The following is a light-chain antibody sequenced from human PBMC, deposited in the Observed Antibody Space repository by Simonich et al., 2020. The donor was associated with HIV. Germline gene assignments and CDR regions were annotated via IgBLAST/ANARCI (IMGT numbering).Light chain of an antibody. CDR3: QSYDSSNHWV. CDR2: ADN. CDR1: RGSIASSY. V-gene: IGLV6-57*01. Sequence: NFMLTQSHSVSESPGKTVTISCTRSRGSIASSYVQWYQPRPGSSPTTVIYADNQRPSGVPDRFSGSIDSSSNSASLTISGLKTEDEADYYCQSYDSSNHWVFGGGTKLTVL. J-gene: IGLJ3*02.